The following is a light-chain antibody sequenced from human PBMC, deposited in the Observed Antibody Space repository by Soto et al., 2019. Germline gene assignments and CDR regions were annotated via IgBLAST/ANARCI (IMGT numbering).Light chain of an antibody. Sequence: DIQMTQSPSTLSASVGDRVTITCPASQSITTWLAWYEQKPGKAPTLLFYHASSWASGVPSRFSGSGSGTEFTLPISSLQPDDFATYHCQQYNSYPRTFGQGTKVEIK. CDR1: QSITTW. V-gene: IGKV1-5*01. CDR2: HAS. CDR3: QQYNSYPRT. J-gene: IGKJ1*01.